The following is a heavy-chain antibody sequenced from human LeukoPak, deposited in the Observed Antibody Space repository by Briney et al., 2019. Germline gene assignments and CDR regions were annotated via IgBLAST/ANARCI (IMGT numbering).Heavy chain of an antibody. CDR2: ISGSGGST. J-gene: IGHJ3*02. CDR3: AKVEGYCSSTSCRGAFDI. V-gene: IGHV3-23*01. D-gene: IGHD2-2*01. Sequence: GGSLRLSCAASGFTFSSYAMSWVRQAPGKGLEWVSAISGSGGSTYYADSVKGRFTISGDNSKNTLYLQMNSLRAEDTAVYYCAKVEGYCSSTSCRGAFDIWGQGTMVTVSS. CDR1: GFTFSSYA.